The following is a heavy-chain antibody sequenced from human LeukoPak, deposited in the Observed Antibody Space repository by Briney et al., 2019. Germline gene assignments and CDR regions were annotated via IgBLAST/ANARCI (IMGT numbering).Heavy chain of an antibody. CDR3: ARDYVATGSYSSGERVY. J-gene: IGHJ4*02. CDR1: GYAFTSYG. D-gene: IGHD1-26*01. V-gene: IGHV1-18*01. CDR2: ISANSGNT. Sequence: GASVKVSCTASGYAFTSYGTTWVRQAPGQGLEWMGWISANSGNTDYTQNLQGRVTMTTDTSTSTAYMELRSLRSDDTAVYYCARDYVATGSYSSGERVYWGQGTLVTVSS.